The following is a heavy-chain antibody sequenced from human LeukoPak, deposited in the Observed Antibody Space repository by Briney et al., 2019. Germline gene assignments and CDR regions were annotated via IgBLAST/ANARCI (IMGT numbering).Heavy chain of an antibody. V-gene: IGHV3-23*01. J-gene: IGHJ4*02. CDR3: AKSAYSTAWYVGY. CDR2: ISGSGGGT. Sequence: GGSLRLSCAASGFSSSSYVMSWVRQAPGKGLEWVSSISGSGGGTFYADFVKGRFTISRDNSKNTLYLQMNSLRAEDTAVYYCAKSAYSTAWYVGYWGQGTLVTVSS. CDR1: GFSSSSYV. D-gene: IGHD6-19*01.